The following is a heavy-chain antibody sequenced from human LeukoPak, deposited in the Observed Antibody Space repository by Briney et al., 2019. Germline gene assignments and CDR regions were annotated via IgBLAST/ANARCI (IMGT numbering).Heavy chain of an antibody. Sequence: GGSLRLSCAASGFTFSSYAMSWVRQAPGKGLEWVSAISGSGGSTYYADSVKGRFTISRDNSKSTLYLQMNSLRAEDTAVYYCAKDALDCSSTSCYAPMDYWGQGTLVTVSS. CDR3: AKDALDCSSTSCYAPMDY. V-gene: IGHV3-23*01. D-gene: IGHD2-2*01. CDR2: ISGSGGST. CDR1: GFTFSSYA. J-gene: IGHJ4*02.